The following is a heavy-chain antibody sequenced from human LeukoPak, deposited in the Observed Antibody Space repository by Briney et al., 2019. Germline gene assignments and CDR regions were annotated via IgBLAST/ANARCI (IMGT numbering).Heavy chain of an antibody. CDR2: INQFGSEK. D-gene: IGHD3-10*01. J-gene: IGHJ4*02. Sequence: GGSLRLSCAASGFTFSNYWMTWVRQAPGKGLEWVANINQFGSEKNYVDSVKGRFTMSRDNAKNSLNLQMNSLRGEDTAVYYCANSATSFGELLEWGQGTLVTVSS. CDR1: GFTFSNYW. CDR3: ANSATSFGELLE. V-gene: IGHV3-7*01.